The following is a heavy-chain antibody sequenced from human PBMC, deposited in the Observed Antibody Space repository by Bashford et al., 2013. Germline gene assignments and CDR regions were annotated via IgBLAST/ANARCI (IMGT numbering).Heavy chain of an antibody. J-gene: IGHJ6*03. CDR3: GRGAYIDSDYYYYMDV. Sequence: SSETLSLTCGVSGGSISSSHWWSWVRQPPGKGLEWIGEIYHSGSTNYNPSLKSRVTISVDKSKNQFSLRLSSVTAADTAVYYCGRGAYIDSDYYYYMDVWGKGTTVTVSS. D-gene: IGHD2-21*01. CDR2: IYHSGST. V-gene: IGHV4-4*02. CDR1: GGSISSSHW.